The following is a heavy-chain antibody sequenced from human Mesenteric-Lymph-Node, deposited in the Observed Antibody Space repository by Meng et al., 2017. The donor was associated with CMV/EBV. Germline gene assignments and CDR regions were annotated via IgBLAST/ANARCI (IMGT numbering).Heavy chain of an antibody. V-gene: IGHV3-23*01. CDR2: ITNRASYT. J-gene: IGHJ4*02. CDR1: GFTFSSHA. CDR3: AKDLTYCSGDCYLTPGGDFDY. Sequence: GESLKISCAASGFTFSSHAMSWVRQAPGKGLEWVSIITNRASYTHYADSVKGRFTISRDNSKTTLYLQMNSLRAEDTAVYYWAKDLTYCSGDCYLTPGGDFDYWGQGTLVTVSS. D-gene: IGHD2-21*01.